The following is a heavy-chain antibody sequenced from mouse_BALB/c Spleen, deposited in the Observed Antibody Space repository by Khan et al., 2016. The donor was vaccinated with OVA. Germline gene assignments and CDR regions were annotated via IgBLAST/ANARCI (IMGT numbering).Heavy chain of an antibody. J-gene: IGHJ3*01. CDR1: GYSFTNYY. V-gene: IGHV1S135*01. Sequence: VRLQQSGPELMKPGASVKISCKASGYSFTNYYIHWVKQSHGQSLEWLGYIDPFNGGTTYNRKFKGTATLTVDKSSSTAYMHLNNLTSEDSAVYYCTRVGTTGWFTYWGQGTLVTVSA. CDR3: TRVGTTGWFTY. D-gene: IGHD2-13*01. CDR2: IDPFNGGT.